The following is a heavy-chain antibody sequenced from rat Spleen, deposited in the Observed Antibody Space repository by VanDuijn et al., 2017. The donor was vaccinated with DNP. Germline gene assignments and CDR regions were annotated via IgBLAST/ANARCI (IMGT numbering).Heavy chain of an antibody. CDR3: ARQALRRLYWFAY. CDR1: GFTFSNYN. D-gene: IGHD1-11*01. CDR2: ISYDGSTT. J-gene: IGHJ3*01. Sequence: EVQLVESGGGLVQPGRSLKLSCAASGFTFSNYNMAWVRQAPTKGLEWVATISYDGSTTYYRDSVKGRFTISRDNAKTTLYLQMDSQRSEDTATYYCARQALRRLYWFAYWGQGTLVTVSS. V-gene: IGHV5-29*01.